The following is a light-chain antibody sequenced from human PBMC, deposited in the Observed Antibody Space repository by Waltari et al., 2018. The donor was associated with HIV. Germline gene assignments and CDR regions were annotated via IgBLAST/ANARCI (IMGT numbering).Light chain of an antibody. V-gene: IGLV1-47*01. CDR2: RNN. CDR1: SSNSGRHD. CDR3: ATWTDSLSGVV. Sequence: QSLLTQSPSAPGLPGPRVTIPCSGSSSNSGRHDVHWYQQLPGTAPTLLLYRNNQRPSGVPDRFSGSKSGTSASLAISGLRSEDEAHYYCATWTDSLSGVVFGGGTKLRVL. J-gene: IGLJ2*01.